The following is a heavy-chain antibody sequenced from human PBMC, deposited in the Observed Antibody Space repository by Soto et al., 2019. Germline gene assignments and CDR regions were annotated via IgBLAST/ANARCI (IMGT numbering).Heavy chain of an antibody. CDR3: AKAHSSSWSLAYYYYGMDV. CDR1: GFTFSGYA. V-gene: IGHV3-23*01. CDR2: ISGSGGST. Sequence: SVGSLRLSGAASGFTFSGYAMSWVRQAPGKGLEWVSAISGSGGSTYYADSVKGRFTVSRDNSKNTLYLQMNSLRAEDTAVYYCAKAHSSSWSLAYYYYGMDVWGQGTTVTVSS. D-gene: IGHD6-13*01. J-gene: IGHJ6*02.